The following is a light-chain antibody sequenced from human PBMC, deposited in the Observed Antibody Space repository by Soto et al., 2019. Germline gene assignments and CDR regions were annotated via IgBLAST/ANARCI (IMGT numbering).Light chain of an antibody. J-gene: IGKJ1*01. CDR3: QKYNNWPPWT. CDR1: QSVSSN. CDR2: GAS. V-gene: IGKV3-15*01. Sequence: EIVMTQSPATLSVSPGERATLSCRASQSVSSNLAWYQHKPGQAPRLLIYGASSRATGIPARFSGSGSGTEFTLTISSLQSEDFAVYYCQKYNNWPPWTFGQGTKVDIK.